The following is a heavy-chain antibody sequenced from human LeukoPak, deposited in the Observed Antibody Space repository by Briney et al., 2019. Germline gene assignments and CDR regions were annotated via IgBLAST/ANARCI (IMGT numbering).Heavy chain of an antibody. D-gene: IGHD2-21*02. CDR3: AGTANGGY. J-gene: IGHJ4*02. Sequence: PSETLSLTCTDSGGSISSHNWSSIRQPPGKGLEWIAYIYYTGGTMYNPSLKSRVTILMDTSKNQISLQMRSVTTADTAVYYCAGTANGGYWGQGILVTVSS. CDR2: IYYTGGT. V-gene: IGHV4-59*11. CDR1: GGSISSHN.